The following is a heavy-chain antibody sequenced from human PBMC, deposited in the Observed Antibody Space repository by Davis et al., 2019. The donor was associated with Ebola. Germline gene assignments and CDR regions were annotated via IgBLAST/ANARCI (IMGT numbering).Heavy chain of an antibody. Sequence: ASVKVSCKTSGYTFTSNGINWVRQAPGQGLEWMGWISPYNGNTKYAEKVQGRVTLITDTSTSTAYMEVTNLRSDDTAVYYCARDNSITIFGVVIIQHNWFDPWGQGTLVTVSS. V-gene: IGHV1-18*04. D-gene: IGHD3-3*01. CDR1: GYTFTSNG. CDR2: ISPYNGNT. CDR3: ARDNSITIFGVVIIQHNWFDP. J-gene: IGHJ5*02.